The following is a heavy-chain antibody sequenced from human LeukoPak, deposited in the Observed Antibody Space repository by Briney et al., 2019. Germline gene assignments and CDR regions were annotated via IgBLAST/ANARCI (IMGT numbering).Heavy chain of an antibody. Sequence: SGPTLVKPTQTLTLTCTFSGFSLTPNEVAVGWIRQPPGKALEWLALIYWDDEKRYRPSLKDRLTITKDTSKNQVVLTMTNMDPVDTGTYYCAHTRWTRGYFDYWGQGTLVTVSS. CDR3: AHTRWTRGYFDY. CDR1: GFSLTPNEVA. V-gene: IGHV2-5*02. CDR2: IYWDDEK. J-gene: IGHJ4*02. D-gene: IGHD5-24*01.